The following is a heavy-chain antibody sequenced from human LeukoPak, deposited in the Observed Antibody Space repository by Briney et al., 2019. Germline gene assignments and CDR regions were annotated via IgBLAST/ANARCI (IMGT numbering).Heavy chain of an antibody. J-gene: IGHJ4*02. D-gene: IGHD2-15*01. Sequence: GGSLRLSCAASGFTFSNYAMSWVRQAPAGGLEWVSSLRGDGETFYADSVKGRFTPSRDDSRNTVYLQVNNLRVEDTAVYYCAKASWVSNADVVLWGQGTLVTVSS. V-gene: IGHV3-23*01. CDR3: AKASWVSNADVVL. CDR1: GFTFSNYA. CDR2: LRGDGET.